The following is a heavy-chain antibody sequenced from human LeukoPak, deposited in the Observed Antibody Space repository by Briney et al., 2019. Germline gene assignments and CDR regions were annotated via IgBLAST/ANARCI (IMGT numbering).Heavy chain of an antibody. Sequence: GGSLRLSCAASGSTFNNYAMSWVRQAPGKGPEWVSAIGGGGDITYYADSVKGRFTISRDNSKNTLYLQMSSLRAEDTAVYYCAKEASDGRPVKTWDYWGQGTLVTVSS. CDR3: AKEASDGRPVKTWDY. CDR1: GSTFNNYA. J-gene: IGHJ4*02. V-gene: IGHV3-23*01. CDR2: IGGGGDIT.